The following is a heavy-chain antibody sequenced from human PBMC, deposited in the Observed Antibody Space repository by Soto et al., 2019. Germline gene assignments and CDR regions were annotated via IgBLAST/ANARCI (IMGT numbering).Heavy chain of an antibody. J-gene: IGHJ6*02. CDR3: ARDPNSNSDPYGMDV. CDR1: GYTFTGYY. Sequence: ASVKVSCKASGYTFTGYYMHWVRQAPGQGLEWMGWINPNSGGTNYAQKFQGWVTMTRDTSISTAYMELSRLRSDDTAVYYCARDPNSNSDPYGMDVWGQGTTVTVSS. D-gene: IGHD4-4*01. V-gene: IGHV1-2*04. CDR2: INPNSGGT.